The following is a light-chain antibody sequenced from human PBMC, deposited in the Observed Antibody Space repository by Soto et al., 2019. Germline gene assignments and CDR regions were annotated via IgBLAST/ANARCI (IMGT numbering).Light chain of an antibody. Sequence: AIQMTQSPSSLSASIGDRVTITCRSCQAIRNELCWYQQKPGEPPRLLIYAASNLESGVSSRFTGSGSGTDFTLTISSLQPEDFATYYCLQDHNYPRTFGQGTKVAIK. CDR3: LQDHNYPRT. V-gene: IGKV1-6*01. J-gene: IGKJ2*01. CDR2: AAS. CDR1: QAIRNE.